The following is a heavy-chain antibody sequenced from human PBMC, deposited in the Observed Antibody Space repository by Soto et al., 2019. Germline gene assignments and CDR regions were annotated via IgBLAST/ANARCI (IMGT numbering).Heavy chain of an antibody. CDR1: GFTFSSYS. Sequence: EVQLVESGGGLVKPGGSLRLSCAASGFTFSSYSMNWVRQAPGKGLEWVSSISSSSSYIYYADSVKGRFTISRDNAKNLLYLQMNRPKAGDTGVYYCARIKVGHCSGGSCPAGYRGQGTLVTVSS. CDR3: ARIKVGHCSGGSCPAGY. CDR2: ISSSSSYI. V-gene: IGHV3-21*01. D-gene: IGHD2-15*01. J-gene: IGHJ4*02.